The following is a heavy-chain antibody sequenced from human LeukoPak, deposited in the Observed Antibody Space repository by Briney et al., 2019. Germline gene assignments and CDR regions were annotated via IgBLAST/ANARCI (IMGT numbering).Heavy chain of an antibody. CDR2: FDPEDGET. J-gene: IGHJ4*02. D-gene: IGHD5-18*01. CDR3: ATDYGGGYSYGNLDY. Sequence: ASVKVSCKASGYTFTGYYMHWVRQAPGKGLEWMGGFDPEDGETIYAQKFQGRVTMTEDTSTDTAYMELSSLRSEDTAVYYCATDYGGGYSYGNLDYWGQGTLVTVSS. V-gene: IGHV1-24*01. CDR1: GYTFTGYY.